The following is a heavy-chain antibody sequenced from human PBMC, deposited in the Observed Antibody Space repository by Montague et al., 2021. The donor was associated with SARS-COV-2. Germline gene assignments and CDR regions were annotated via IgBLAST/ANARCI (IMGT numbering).Heavy chain of an antibody. V-gene: IGHV4-39*02. CDR2: IYYSGTT. Sequence: SETLSLTCTVSGGSISSSSYYWGWIRQPPGKGPGWIGSIYYSGTTFYNPSLRSRVTMSVDTSKNQFSLRLSSVTAADTAVFYCAREDGGDWYFDLWGRGTLVTVSS. D-gene: IGHD2-15*01. CDR3: AREDGGDWYFDL. CDR1: GGSISSSSYY. J-gene: IGHJ2*01.